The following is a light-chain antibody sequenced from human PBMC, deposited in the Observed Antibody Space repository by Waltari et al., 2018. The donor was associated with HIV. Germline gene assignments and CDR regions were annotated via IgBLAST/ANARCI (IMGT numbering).Light chain of an antibody. J-gene: IGLJ1*01. Sequence: QSVLTQPPSASATPGQRVTISCSGSSSNIGTNYVFWYQQLPGTAPQLLIFRDNALPSGFPDRFSGARSGTSASLVISGLRSEDEAEYYCAAWDDSLDGFYVFGSGTRVTVL. CDR1: SSNIGTNY. CDR3: AAWDDSLDGFYV. V-gene: IGLV1-47*01. CDR2: RDN.